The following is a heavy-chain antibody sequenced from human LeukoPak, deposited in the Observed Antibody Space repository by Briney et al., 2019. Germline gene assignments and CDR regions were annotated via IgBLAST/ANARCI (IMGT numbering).Heavy chain of an antibody. CDR3: AKLIRGYSYGDFDY. J-gene: IGHJ4*02. V-gene: IGHV3-21*01. Sequence: TGGSLRLSCAVSGYTFSSYSINWGRQAPGKGLEWVASISVRSNYIYYADSVRGRFSISRDDARDSLYLQMNSLRAEDTAVYYCAKLIRGYSYGDFDYWGQGTLVTVSS. CDR2: ISVRSNYI. D-gene: IGHD5-18*01. CDR1: GYTFSSYS.